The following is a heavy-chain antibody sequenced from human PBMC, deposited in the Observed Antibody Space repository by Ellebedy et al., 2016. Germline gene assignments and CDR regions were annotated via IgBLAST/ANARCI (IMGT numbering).Heavy chain of an antibody. D-gene: IGHD4-17*01. CDR1: GYTFTSYG. CDR3: ARDLYGDYPPFPYGMDV. J-gene: IGHJ6*02. CDR2: ISAYNGNT. V-gene: IGHV1-18*04. Sequence: ASVKVSCXASGYTFTSYGISWVRQAPGQGLEWMGWISAYNGNTNYAQKFQGRVTITTDESTSTAYMELSSLRSEDTAVYYCARDLYGDYPPFPYGMDVWGQGTTVTVSS.